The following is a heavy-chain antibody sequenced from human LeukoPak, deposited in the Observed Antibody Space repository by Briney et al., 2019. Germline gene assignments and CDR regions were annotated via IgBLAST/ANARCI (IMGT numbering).Heavy chain of an antibody. CDR1: GGSISSSNW. CDR3: ARARSYCRSTSCYGGAFDY. CDR2: IYHSGST. V-gene: IGHV4-4*02. J-gene: IGHJ4*02. Sequence: SGTLSLTCAVSGGSISSSNWWSWVRQPPGKGLEWIGEIYHSGSTNYNPSLKSRVTISVDKSKNQFSLKLSSVTAADTAVYYCARARSYCRSTSCYGGAFDYWGQGTLVTVSS. D-gene: IGHD2-2*01.